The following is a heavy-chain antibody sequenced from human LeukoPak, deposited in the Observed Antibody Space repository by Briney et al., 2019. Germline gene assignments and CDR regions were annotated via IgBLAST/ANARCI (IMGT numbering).Heavy chain of an antibody. V-gene: IGHV1-69*06. CDR3: ARDHNDFWSGYYIRAFDI. J-gene: IGHJ3*02. D-gene: IGHD3-3*01. CDR1: GGTFSSYA. CDR2: IIPIFGTA. Sequence: SVKVSCKASGGTFSSYAISWVRQAPGQGLEWMGGIIPIFGTANYAQKFQGRVTITADKSTSTAYMELSSLRSEDTAVYYCARDHNDFWSGYYIRAFDIWGQGTMVTVSS.